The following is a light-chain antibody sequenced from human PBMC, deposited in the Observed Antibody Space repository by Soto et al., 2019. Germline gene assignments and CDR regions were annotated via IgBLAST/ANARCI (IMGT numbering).Light chain of an antibody. CDR3: QQYHYWLTFT. CDR2: GAS. J-gene: IGKJ3*01. V-gene: IGKV3-15*01. Sequence: EIVMTQSPASLSVSPGERATLSCRASQSVASNLAWYQQKPGQAPRLLIYGASTRATGIPARFSGSGSGTEFTLTISSLQSEDFAVYYCQQYHYWLTFTFGPGTKVDIK. CDR1: QSVASN.